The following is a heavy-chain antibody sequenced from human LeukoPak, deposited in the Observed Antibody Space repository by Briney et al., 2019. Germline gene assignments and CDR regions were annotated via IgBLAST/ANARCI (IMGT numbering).Heavy chain of an antibody. D-gene: IGHD5-18*01. CDR3: ARGGGYSYGFRGYDSSGLADY. CDR1: GGSISSGPYY. V-gene: IGHV4-61*02. CDR2: IYTSGST. Sequence: SETLSLTCTVSGGSISSGPYYWSWIRQPAGKGLEWIGRIYTSGSTNYNPSLKSRVTISVDTSKNQFSLKLSSVTAADTAVYYCARGGGYSYGFRGYDSSGLADYWGQGTLVTVSS. J-gene: IGHJ4*02.